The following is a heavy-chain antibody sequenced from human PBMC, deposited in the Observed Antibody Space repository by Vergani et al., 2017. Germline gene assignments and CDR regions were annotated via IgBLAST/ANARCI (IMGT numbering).Heavy chain of an antibody. D-gene: IGHD3-22*01. V-gene: IGHV3-30*18. CDR2: ISYDGSNK. CDR3: AKGTKYYYDSSGYYPIDY. Sequence: QVQLVESGGGVVQPGRSLRLSCAASGFTFSSYGMHWVRQAPGKGLEWVAVISYDGSNKYYADSVKGRFTISRDNSKNMLYLQMNSLRAEDTAVYYCAKGTKYYYDSSGYYPIDYWGQGTLVTVSS. J-gene: IGHJ4*02. CDR1: GFTFSSYG.